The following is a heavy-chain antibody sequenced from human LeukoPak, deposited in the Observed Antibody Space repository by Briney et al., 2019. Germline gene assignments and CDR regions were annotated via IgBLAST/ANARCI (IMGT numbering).Heavy chain of an antibody. D-gene: IGHD2-2*01. CDR3: ARGFYCSDHSCYVNGEFDY. J-gene: IGHJ4*02. CDR2: IGTSGDT. CDR1: GFTFSTYD. Sequence: PGGSLRLSCAASGFTFSTYDMHWVRQTTGKGLEWASGIGTSGDTHYPDSVKGRFTISRENAKNSLYLQMNSLRAGDTAVYYCARGFYCSDHSCYVNGEFDYWGQGTLVTVSS. V-gene: IGHV3-13*04.